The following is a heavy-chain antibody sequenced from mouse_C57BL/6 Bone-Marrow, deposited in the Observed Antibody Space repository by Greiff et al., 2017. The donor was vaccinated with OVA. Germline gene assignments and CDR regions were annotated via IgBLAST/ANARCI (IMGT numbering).Heavy chain of an antibody. J-gene: IGHJ1*03. D-gene: IGHD1-1*01. Sequence: QVQLKQPGAELVKPGASVKMSCKASGYTFTSYWITWVKQRPGQGLEWIGDIYHGSGSTNYNEKFKRKATLTVDTSTSTAYMQLSSLTSEDTAVYDCARMYYGSSYWYFDVCGTGTTITVSS. CDR3: ARMYYGSSYWYFDV. V-gene: IGHV1-55*01. CDR2: IYHGSGST. CDR1: GYTFTSYW.